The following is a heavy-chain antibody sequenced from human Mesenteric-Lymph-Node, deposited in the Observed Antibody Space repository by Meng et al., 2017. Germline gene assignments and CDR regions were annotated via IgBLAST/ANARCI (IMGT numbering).Heavy chain of an antibody. V-gene: IGHV4-34*01. CDR1: GRAFSGYY. CDR2: INHSGST. Sequence: QVQLQQWGAGLLKPSETLSLCCAVDGRAFSGYYWSWILQPPGKGLEWIGEINHSGSTNYNPSLKSRVTISVDTSKNQFSLKLSSVTAADTAVYYCARGSSSSWYFGYWGQGTLVTVSS. D-gene: IGHD6-13*01. CDR3: ARGSSSSWYFGY. J-gene: IGHJ4*02.